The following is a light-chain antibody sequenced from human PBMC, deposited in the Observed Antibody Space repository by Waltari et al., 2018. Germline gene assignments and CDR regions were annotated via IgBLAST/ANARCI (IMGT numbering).Light chain of an antibody. CDR3: CSYAGSYTYV. Sequence: QSALTQPRSVSGSPGQSVTTSCTGTSSNVGTYKYVSWYQQHPGKAPRLIIYDVYKRPSGVPDRFSGSKSGNTASLTISGLQAEDEADYYCCSYAGSYTYVFGSVTEVTVL. CDR1: SSNVGTYKY. V-gene: IGLV2-11*01. CDR2: DVY. J-gene: IGLJ1*01.